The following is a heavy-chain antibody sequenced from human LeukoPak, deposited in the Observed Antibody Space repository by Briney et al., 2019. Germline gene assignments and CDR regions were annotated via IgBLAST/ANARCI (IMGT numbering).Heavy chain of an antibody. CDR3: ARDLSPVVRASPMGY. Sequence: PGGSLRLSCAASGFSFSDYAMHWVRQAPGKGLEWVAVISYDESNKYYADSVKGRFTISRDNSKNTLSLQMNSLRAEDTAVYYCARDLSPVVRASPMGYWGQGTLVTVSS. V-gene: IGHV3-30*03. J-gene: IGHJ4*02. CDR1: GFSFSDYA. CDR2: ISYDESNK. D-gene: IGHD3-10*01.